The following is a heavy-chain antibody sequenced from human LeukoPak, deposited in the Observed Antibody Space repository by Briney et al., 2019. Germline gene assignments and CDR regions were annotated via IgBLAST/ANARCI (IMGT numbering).Heavy chain of an antibody. J-gene: IGHJ3*01. Sequence: SQTLSLTCTVSGGSISSGSYYWSWLRQPAGKGLEWIGRIYTSGSTNYNPSLKSRVTISVDTSKNQFSLKLSSVTAADTAVYYCARAGSRGIGPVWGQGTMVTVSS. V-gene: IGHV4-61*02. D-gene: IGHD3-10*01. CDR3: ARAGSRGIGPV. CDR2: IYTSGST. CDR1: GGSISSGSYY.